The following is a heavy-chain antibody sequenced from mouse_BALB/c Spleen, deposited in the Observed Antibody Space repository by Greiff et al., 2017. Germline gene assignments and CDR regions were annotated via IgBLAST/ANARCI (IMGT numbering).Heavy chain of an antibody. D-gene: IGHD1-1*01. Sequence: QVQLKESGAELVRPGTSVKVSCKASGYAFTNYLIEWVKQRPGQGLEWIGVINPGSGGTNYNEKFKGKATLTADKSSSTAYMQLSSLTSDDSAVYFCARDGSSYYYAMDYWGQGTSVTVSS. CDR1: GYAFTNYL. CDR2: INPGSGGT. CDR3: ARDGSSYYYAMDY. V-gene: IGHV1-54*03. J-gene: IGHJ4*01.